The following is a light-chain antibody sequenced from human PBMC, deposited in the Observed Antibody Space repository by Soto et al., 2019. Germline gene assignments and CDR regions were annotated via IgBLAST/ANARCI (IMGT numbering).Light chain of an antibody. V-gene: IGKV1-6*01. J-gene: IGKJ2*03. CDR3: LHDALFPYS. CDR2: GIS. Sequence: AIQMTQSPSSLSASVGDTVTFTCRASQAIRNDLGWFQQRPGKPPKLLIYGISILQTGVPSRFSGSGSGTDFTLTISGLKPEDFATYYCLHDALFPYSFGQGTRLEI. CDR1: QAIRND.